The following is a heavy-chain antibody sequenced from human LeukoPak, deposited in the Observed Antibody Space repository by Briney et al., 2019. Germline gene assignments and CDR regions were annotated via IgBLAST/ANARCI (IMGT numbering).Heavy chain of an antibody. D-gene: IGHD3-22*01. CDR1: GFTFSTYS. CDR2: ITSSSSTI. Sequence: PGGSLRLSCAASGFTFSTYSMNWVRQAPGKGLEWVSYITSSSSTIYYADSVRGRFTISRDNAKNSLYLQMNSLRDEDTAVYYCARVDSMIGAFDIWGQGTMVTVSS. CDR3: ARVDSMIGAFDI. V-gene: IGHV3-48*02. J-gene: IGHJ3*02.